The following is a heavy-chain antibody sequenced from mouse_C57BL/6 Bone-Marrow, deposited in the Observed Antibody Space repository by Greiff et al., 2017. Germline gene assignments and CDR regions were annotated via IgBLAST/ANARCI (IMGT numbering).Heavy chain of an antibody. D-gene: IGHD1-1*01. J-gene: IGHJ3*01. CDR2: IYPGSGST. CDR1: GYTFTSYW. CDR3: ARKITTVVAEGFAY. Sequence: QVQLQQPGAELVKPGASVKMSCKASGYTFTSYWITWVKQRPGQGLEWIGDIYPGSGSTNYNEKFKSKATLPVDTSSSTAYMQLSSLTSEDSAVYYGARKITTVVAEGFAYWGQGTLVTVSA. V-gene: IGHV1-55*01.